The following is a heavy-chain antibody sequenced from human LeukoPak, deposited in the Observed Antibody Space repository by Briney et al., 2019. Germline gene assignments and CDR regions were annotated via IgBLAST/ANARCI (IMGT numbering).Heavy chain of an antibody. J-gene: IGHJ6*02. CDR2: IRGSGGST. D-gene: IGHD5-18*01. CDR3: AKDLNSYGYYYYGMDV. Sequence: AGSLRLSCAASGFTFSSFAMSWVRQAPGKGLEWVSSIRGSGGSTYYADSVKGRFTISRDNSKNTLYLQMNSLRAVDTAVYYCAKDLNSYGYYYYGMDVWGQGTTVTVSS. CDR1: GFTFSSFA. V-gene: IGHV3-23*01.